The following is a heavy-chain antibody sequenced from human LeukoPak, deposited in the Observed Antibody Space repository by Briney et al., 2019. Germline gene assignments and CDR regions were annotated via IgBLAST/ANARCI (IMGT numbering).Heavy chain of an antibody. V-gene: IGHV4-39*07. CDR1: GGSISSSSYY. J-gene: IGHJ4*02. D-gene: IGHD5-24*01. CDR3: ASTKRDGYNWVFDY. Sequence: SENLSLTCTVSGGSISSSSYYWGWIRQPPGKGLEWIGSIYYSGSTYYNPSLKSRVTMSVDTSKNQFSLKLSSVTAADTAVYYCASTKRDGYNWVFDYWGQGTLVTVSS. CDR2: IYYSGST.